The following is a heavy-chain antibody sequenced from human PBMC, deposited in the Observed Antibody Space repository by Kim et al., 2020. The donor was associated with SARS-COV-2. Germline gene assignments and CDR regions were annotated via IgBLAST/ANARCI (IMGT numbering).Heavy chain of an antibody. D-gene: IGHD3-22*01. Sequence: GGSLRLSCAASGFTFSSYAMSWVRQAPGKGLEWVSVIYSGGSRPYYADSVKGRFTISRDNSKNTLHLQMNSLSAEDTAGYYCAKGIVQLERPVHYYDSSGYENWGQGTLVTVCS. CDR2: IYSGGSRP. CDR1: GFTFSSYA. V-gene: IGHV3-23*03. CDR3: AKGIVQLERPVHYYDSSGYEN. J-gene: IGHJ4*02.